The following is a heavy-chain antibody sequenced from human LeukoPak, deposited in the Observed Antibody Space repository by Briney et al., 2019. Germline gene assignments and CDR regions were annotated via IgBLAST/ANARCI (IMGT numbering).Heavy chain of an antibody. Sequence: GGSLRLSCAASGFTFSNYWMSWVRQAPGKGLEWVANIKQDGSEKYYVDSVKGRFTISRDNAKNSLYLQMNSLRAEDTAVYYCARDFMIRGYCSSTSCYLDYWGQGTLVTVSS. J-gene: IGHJ4*02. CDR3: ARDFMIRGYCSSTSCYLDY. CDR2: IKQDGSEK. CDR1: GFTFSNYW. V-gene: IGHV3-7*05. D-gene: IGHD2-2*01.